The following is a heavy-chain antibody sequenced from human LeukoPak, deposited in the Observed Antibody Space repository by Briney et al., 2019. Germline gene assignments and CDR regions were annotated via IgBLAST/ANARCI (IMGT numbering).Heavy chain of an antibody. V-gene: IGHV3-64D*06. J-gene: IGHJ4*02. CDR3: VKGSSGYYYLGTFDY. CDR2: ISNNGDRT. D-gene: IGHD3-22*01. Sequence: GGSLRLSCSASGFTSSAYAMHWVRQAPGKGLEFVSGISNNGDRTSYADSVKGRFTVSRDSSKNTLYLQMSSLRAEDSAVYYCVKGSSGYYYLGTFDYWGQGTLVTVSS. CDR1: GFTSSAYA.